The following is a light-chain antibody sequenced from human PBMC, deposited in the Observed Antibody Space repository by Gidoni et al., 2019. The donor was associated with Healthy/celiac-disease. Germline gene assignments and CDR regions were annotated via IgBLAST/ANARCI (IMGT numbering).Light chain of an antibody. CDR3: QQYGSSPIT. CDR1: QRVSSSY. Sequence: EIVLTQSPGTLSLSPGERATLSCRDSQRVSSSYLAWYQQKPGQAPRLLSYGASSRATGIPDRFSGSGSGTDFTLTISRLEPEDFAVYYCQQYGSSPITFGPGTKVDIK. CDR2: GAS. J-gene: IGKJ3*01. V-gene: IGKV3-20*01.